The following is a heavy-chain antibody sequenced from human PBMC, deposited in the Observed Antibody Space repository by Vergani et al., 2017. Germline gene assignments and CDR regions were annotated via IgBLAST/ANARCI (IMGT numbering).Heavy chain of an antibody. Sequence: QVQLVESGGGVVQPGRSLRLSCAASGFTFSSYGMHWVRQAPGKGLEWVAVIWYDGSNKYYAESVRGRVSISTDSSKKTVYLRMSSLSAEDTAVYYCARMNAYFDVWNAYLDYWGQGTLVTVSS. D-gene: IGHD3-3*01. J-gene: IGHJ4*02. CDR2: IWYDGSNK. CDR1: GFTFSSYG. CDR3: ARMNAYFDVWNAYLDY. V-gene: IGHV3-33*01.